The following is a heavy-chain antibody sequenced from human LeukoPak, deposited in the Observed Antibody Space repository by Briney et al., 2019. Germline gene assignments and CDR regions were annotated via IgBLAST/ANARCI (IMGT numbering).Heavy chain of an antibody. J-gene: IGHJ3*02. Sequence: GGSLTLSCLASGLTFSSHGMNWVRQAPGNVLEWVSSIRGDGVTTYYADSVKGRFTISRDNAKNSLYLQMNSLRAEDTALYYCARTIAARPFDAFDIWGQGTMVTVSS. V-gene: IGHV3-23*01. D-gene: IGHD6-6*01. CDR2: IRGDGVTT. CDR1: GLTFSSHG. CDR3: ARTIAARPFDAFDI.